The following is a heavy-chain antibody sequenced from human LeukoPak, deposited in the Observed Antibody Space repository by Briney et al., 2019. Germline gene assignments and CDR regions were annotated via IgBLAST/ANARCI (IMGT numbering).Heavy chain of an antibody. CDR1: GFTFSSYS. V-gene: IGHV3-21*01. Sequence: GGSLRLSCAASGFTFSSYSMNWVRQAPGKGLEWVSSISSSSSYIYYADSVKGRFTISRDNAKNTLYLQMNSLRAEDTAVYYCTRDWRNLGYDYWGQGTLVTVSS. J-gene: IGHJ4*02. CDR3: TRDWRNLGYDY. CDR2: ISSSSSYI. D-gene: IGHD5-12*01.